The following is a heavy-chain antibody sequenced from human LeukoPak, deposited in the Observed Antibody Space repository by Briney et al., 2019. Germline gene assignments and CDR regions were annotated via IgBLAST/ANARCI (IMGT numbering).Heavy chain of an antibody. J-gene: IGHJ6*02. Sequence: GGSLRLSCAASGFTFSSYSVNWVRQATGKGLEWVSYISSSSSTIYYADSVKGRFTISRDNSKNTLYLQMNSLRAEDTAVYYCARDRIAVAGTGYYGMDVWGQGTTVTVSS. V-gene: IGHV3-48*01. CDR3: ARDRIAVAGTGYYGMDV. CDR1: GFTFSSYS. CDR2: ISSSSSTI. D-gene: IGHD6-19*01.